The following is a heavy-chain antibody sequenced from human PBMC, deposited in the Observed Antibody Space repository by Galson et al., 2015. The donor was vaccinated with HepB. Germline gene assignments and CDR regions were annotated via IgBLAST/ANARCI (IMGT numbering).Heavy chain of an antibody. V-gene: IGHV3-23*01. J-gene: IGHJ4*02. CDR3: AKDLIAAAGLYYFDY. CDR1: GFTFSSYA. Sequence: SLRLSCAASGFTFSSYAMSWVRQAPGKGLEWVPAISGSGGSTYYADSVKSRFTISRDNSKNTLYLQMNSLRAEDTAVYYCAKDLIAAAGLYYFDYWGQGTLVTVSS. D-gene: IGHD6-13*01. CDR2: ISGSGGST.